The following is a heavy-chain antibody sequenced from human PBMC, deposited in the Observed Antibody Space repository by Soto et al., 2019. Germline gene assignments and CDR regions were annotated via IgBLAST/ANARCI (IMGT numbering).Heavy chain of an antibody. CDR2: IIPMFDTP. V-gene: IGHV1-69*06. D-gene: IGHD3-22*01. J-gene: IGHJ4*02. CDR1: GCTFTSYG. Sequence: SVKVSCKASGCTFTSYGISWVRQAPGQGPEWMGGIIPMFDTPNYTQKFQGRVTISADKSTSTAYMELTSLRSEDTAMYYCATYYYDDSGYYLHYFDDWGQGTLVTVSS. CDR3: ATYYYDDSGYYLHYFDD.